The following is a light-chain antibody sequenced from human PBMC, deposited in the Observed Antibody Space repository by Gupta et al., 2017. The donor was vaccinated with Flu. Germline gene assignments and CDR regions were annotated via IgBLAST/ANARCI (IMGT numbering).Light chain of an antibody. V-gene: IGLV2-8*01. J-gene: IGLJ2*01. CDR1: SSDVGAYKY. CDR3: SSHTISSTVV. Sequence: QSALTHPPSPSGSPGQSITISCTGTSSDVGAYKYVSWHQQHAGKAPKLIIYEVTKRPSGVPDRFSGSKSGNTASLTVSGLQAEDEGDYYCSSHTISSTVVFGTGTTLTVL. CDR2: EVT.